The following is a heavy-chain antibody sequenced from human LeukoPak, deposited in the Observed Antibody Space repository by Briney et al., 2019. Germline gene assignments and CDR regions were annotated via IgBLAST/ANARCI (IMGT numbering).Heavy chain of an antibody. V-gene: IGHV3-48*04. D-gene: IGHD2-15*01. Sequence: GGSLRLSCAASGFTFSDYSMNWVRQTPGKGLEWVSYISGSGTTIHYADSVKGRFTISRGNAKNSLYLQMNSLRVEDTAVYYCASKYCSGESCSPDFEYWGQGTLVTVSS. J-gene: IGHJ4*02. CDR1: GFTFSDYS. CDR3: ASKYCSGESCSPDFEY. CDR2: ISGSGTTI.